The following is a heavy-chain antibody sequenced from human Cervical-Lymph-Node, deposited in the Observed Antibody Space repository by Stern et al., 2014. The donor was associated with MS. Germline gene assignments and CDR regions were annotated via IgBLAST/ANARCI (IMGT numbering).Heavy chain of an antibody. Sequence: EDQLVESGGGLIQPGGSLRLSCAASGFTFSSSAMSWVRQAPGKGLEWVSAIGDDGDPTYYADSVKGRFTISRDNSKNTLYLEMNSLRAEDTAVYYCAKGYGTYGYFDCWGQGTLVTVSS. CDR2: IGDDGDPT. V-gene: IGHV3-23*04. D-gene: IGHD3-10*01. CDR3: AKGYGTYGYFDC. J-gene: IGHJ4*02. CDR1: GFTFSSSA.